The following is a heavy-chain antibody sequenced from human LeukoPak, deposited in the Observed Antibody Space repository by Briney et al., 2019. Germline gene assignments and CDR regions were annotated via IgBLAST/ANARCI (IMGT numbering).Heavy chain of an antibody. D-gene: IGHD6-13*01. CDR1: GGSFSGYY. J-gene: IGHJ4*02. Sequence: PSETLSLTCAVYGGSFSGYYWSWIRQPPGKGLEWIGEINHSGSTNYNPSLKSRVTISVDTSKNQFSLKLSSVTAADTAVYYCARAGMYVNRAAAGEPFFDYWGQGTLVTVSS. CDR2: INHSGST. V-gene: IGHV4-34*01. CDR3: ARAGMYVNRAAAGEPFFDY.